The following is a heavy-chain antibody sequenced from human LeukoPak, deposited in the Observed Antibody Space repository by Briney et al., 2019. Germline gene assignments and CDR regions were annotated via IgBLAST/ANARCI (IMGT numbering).Heavy chain of an antibody. D-gene: IGHD6-19*01. Sequence: ASVKVSCKVSGYTLTELSMHWVRQAPGKGLEWMGGFAPENGETISAQKFQGRVTLTEDTSTDTTYMEMGSLKSEDTAVYYCVVTRVAGLFDFWGQGTLVTVSS. CDR3: VVTRVAGLFDF. CDR1: GYTLTELS. J-gene: IGHJ4*02. V-gene: IGHV1-24*01. CDR2: FAPENGET.